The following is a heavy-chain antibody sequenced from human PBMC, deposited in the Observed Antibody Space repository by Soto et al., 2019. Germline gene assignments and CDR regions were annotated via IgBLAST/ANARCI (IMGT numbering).Heavy chain of an antibody. V-gene: IGHV5-51*01. CDR2: IYPGDSDT. J-gene: IGHJ5*02. Sequence: GESLKISCKGSGYSFTSYWIGWVRQMPGKGLEWMGIIYPGDSDTRYSPSFQGQVTISADKSISTAYMELSRLRSDDTAVYYCARDRGVVVPALPLDPWGQGTLVTVSS. CDR1: GYSFTSYW. D-gene: IGHD2-2*01. CDR3: ARDRGVVVPALPLDP.